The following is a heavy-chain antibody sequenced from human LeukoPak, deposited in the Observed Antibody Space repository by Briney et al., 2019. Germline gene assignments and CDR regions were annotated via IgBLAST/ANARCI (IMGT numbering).Heavy chain of an antibody. J-gene: IGHJ4*02. CDR2: INTNTGNP. V-gene: IGHV7-4-1*02. D-gene: IGHD2-15*01. CDR1: GYTFTSYA. Sequence: ASVKVSCKASGYTFTSYAMNWVRQAPGQGLEWMGWINTNTGNPTYAQGFTGRFVFSLDTSVSTAYLQISSLKADDTAVYYCARGYCSGGTCPTFIDYWGQGTLVTVSS. CDR3: ARGYCSGGTCPTFIDY.